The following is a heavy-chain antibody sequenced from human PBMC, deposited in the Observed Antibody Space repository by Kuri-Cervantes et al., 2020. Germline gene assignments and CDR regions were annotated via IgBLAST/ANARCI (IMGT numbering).Heavy chain of an antibody. D-gene: IGHD1-26*01. CDR3: AREGGSYLASPAFDI. CDR2: INPSGGST. V-gene: IGHV1-46*01. J-gene: IGHJ3*02. Sequence: ASVKVSCKASGYTFTSYYMHWVRQAPGQGLEWMGIINPSGGSTSYAQKFQGRVTMTRDTSTSTVYMELSSLRSEDTAVYYCAREGGSYLASPAFDIWGQGTTVTVSS. CDR1: GYTFTSYY.